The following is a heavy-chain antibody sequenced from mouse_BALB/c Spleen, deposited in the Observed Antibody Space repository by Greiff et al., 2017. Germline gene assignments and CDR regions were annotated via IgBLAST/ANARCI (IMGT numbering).Heavy chain of an antibody. CDR2: ISSGSSTI. Sequence: EVHLVESGGGLVQPGGSRKLSCAASGFTFSSFGMHWVRQAPEKGLEWVAYISSGSSTIYYADTVKGRFTISRDNPKNTLFLQMTSLRSEDTAMYYCAREAIYYYGTSFAYWGQGTLVTVSA. V-gene: IGHV5-17*02. J-gene: IGHJ3*01. CDR3: AREAIYYYGTSFAY. CDR1: GFTFSSFG. D-gene: IGHD1-1*01.